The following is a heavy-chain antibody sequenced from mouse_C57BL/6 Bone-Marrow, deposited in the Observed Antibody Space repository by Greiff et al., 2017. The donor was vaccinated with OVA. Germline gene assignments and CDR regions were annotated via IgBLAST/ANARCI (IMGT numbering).Heavy chain of an antibody. CDR2: IYPRSGNT. V-gene: IGHV1-81*01. J-gene: IGHJ3*01. CDR3: ERSWLPLAY. CDR1: GYTFTSYG. Sequence: QVHVKQSGAELARPGASVKLSCKASGYTFTSYGISWVKQRTGQGLEWIGEIYPRSGNTYYNEKFKGKATLTADKSSSTAYMALRSLTSEDSAVYFCERSWLPLAYWGQGTLVTVSA. D-gene: IGHD2-2*01.